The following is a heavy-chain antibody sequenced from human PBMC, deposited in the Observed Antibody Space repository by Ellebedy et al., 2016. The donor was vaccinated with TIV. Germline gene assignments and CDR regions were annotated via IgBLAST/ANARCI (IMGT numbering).Heavy chain of an antibody. V-gene: IGHV1-69*13. Sequence: SVKVSCXAPGGTFNNYAITWVRQAPGQGLDWMGEIIPMFGTANYAQKFQDRVTITADESTSTAYMEMSSLRSNDTAVYYCARVSCSGTDCPSPTYYYYMDVWGKGTTVTVSS. CDR2: IIPMFGTA. CDR1: GGTFNNYA. D-gene: IGHD2-2*01. CDR3: ARVSCSGTDCPSPTYYYYMDV. J-gene: IGHJ6*03.